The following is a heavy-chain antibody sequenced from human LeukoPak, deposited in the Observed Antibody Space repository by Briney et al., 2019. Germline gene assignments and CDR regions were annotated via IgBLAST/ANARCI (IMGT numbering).Heavy chain of an antibody. V-gene: IGHV3-73*01. CDR2: IRSKANSYAI. J-gene: IGHJ3*02. Sequence: GGSLRLSCAASGFTFSGSAMHWVRQASGKGLEWVGRIRSKANSYAIAYAASVKGRFTISRDDSKNTAYLQMNSLKTEDTAVYYCTTPSGIYCSSTSCQDAFDIWGQGTMVTVSS. D-gene: IGHD2-2*01. CDR1: GFTFSGSA. CDR3: TTPSGIYCSSTSCQDAFDI.